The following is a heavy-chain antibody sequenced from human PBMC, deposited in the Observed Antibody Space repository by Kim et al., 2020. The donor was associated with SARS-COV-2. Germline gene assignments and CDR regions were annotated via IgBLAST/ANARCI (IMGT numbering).Heavy chain of an antibody. V-gene: IGHV3-23*01. CDR1: GFTFSVYA. Sequence: GGSLRLSCTASGFTFSVYAMSWVRQAPGKGLEWVSAISGSGGSTYSADSVKSLLTMSRDNTKNALYLQMDSLRSEDTAVYYCAKFAEMRWAYSSGLDYWGHPTLVTVSS. D-gene: IGHD6-19*01. CDR3: AKFAEMRWAYSSGLDY. J-gene: IGHJ4*01. CDR2: ISGSGGST.